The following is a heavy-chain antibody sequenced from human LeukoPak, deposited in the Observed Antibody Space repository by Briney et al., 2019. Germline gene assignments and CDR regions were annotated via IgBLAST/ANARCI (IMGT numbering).Heavy chain of an antibody. J-gene: IGHJ5*02. CDR3: AREVTMVRGLIKGWFDP. CDR1: GGSISSYY. Sequence: KPSETLSLTCTVSGGSISSYYWSWIRQPPGKGLEWIGYIYYSGSTNYNPSLKSRVTISVDTSKNQFSLKLSSVTAADTAVYYCAREVTMVRGLIKGWFDPWGQGTLVTVSS. CDR2: IYYSGST. D-gene: IGHD3-10*01. V-gene: IGHV4-59*01.